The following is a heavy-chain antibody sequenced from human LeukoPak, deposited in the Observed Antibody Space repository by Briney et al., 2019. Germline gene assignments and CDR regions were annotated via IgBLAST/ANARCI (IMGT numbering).Heavy chain of an antibody. CDR1: GFTFSNAW. J-gene: IGHJ4*02. V-gene: IGHV3-23*01. CDR2: ISGSGGST. CDR3: AKRKAVAGTSRFDY. D-gene: IGHD6-19*01. Sequence: GGSLRLSCVASGFTFSNAWMSWVRQAPGKGLEWVSAISGSGGSTYYADSVKGRFTISRDNSKNTLHLQMNSLRAEDTAVYYCAKRKAVAGTSRFDYWGQGTLVTVSS.